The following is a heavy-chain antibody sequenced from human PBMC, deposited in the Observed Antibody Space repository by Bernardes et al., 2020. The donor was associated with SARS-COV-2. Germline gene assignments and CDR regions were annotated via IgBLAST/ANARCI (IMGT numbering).Heavy chain of an antibody. CDR2: INNDGRTI. CDR3: VRSAFSGGSGYFFDS. V-gene: IGHV3-74*01. Sequence: GGSLRLSCAASGFTFSSYWIHWVRQVPGKGLVWVSRINNDGRTITYADSVKGRFIISRDNAKNTLYLQMNSLRVEDAAMYYCVRSAFSGGSGYFFDSWARELWSPSPQ. D-gene: IGHD3-22*01. J-gene: IGHJ4*02. CDR1: GFTFSSYW.